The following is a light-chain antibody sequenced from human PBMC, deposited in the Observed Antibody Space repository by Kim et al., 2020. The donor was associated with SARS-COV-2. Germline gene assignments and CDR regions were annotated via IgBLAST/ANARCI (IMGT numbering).Light chain of an antibody. V-gene: IGLV3-19*01. Sequence: SSELTQDPAVSVALGQTVRITCQGDSLRSYYATWYQQKPRQAPVLVIYGRNNRPSGFPDRISGSTSGNTASLTISGAQAEDEADFYCQSRDSGGNVVFGGGTQLTVL. J-gene: IGLJ2*01. CDR1: SLRSYY. CDR3: QSRDSGGNVV. CDR2: GRN.